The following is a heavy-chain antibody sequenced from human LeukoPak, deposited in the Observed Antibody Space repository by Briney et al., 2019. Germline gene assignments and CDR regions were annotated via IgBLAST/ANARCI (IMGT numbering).Heavy chain of an antibody. J-gene: IGHJ4*02. CDR1: GFTFSSHW. V-gene: IGHV3-7*04. CDR3: ARGYCSSTSCYHFDY. CDR2: IKQDGSEK. D-gene: IGHD2-2*01. Sequence: PGGSLRLSCAASGFTFSSHWMSWVRQAPGKGLEWVANIKQDGSEKYYVDSVKGRFTISRDNAKNSPYLQMNSLRAEDTAVYYCARGYCSSTSCYHFDYWGQGTLVTVSS.